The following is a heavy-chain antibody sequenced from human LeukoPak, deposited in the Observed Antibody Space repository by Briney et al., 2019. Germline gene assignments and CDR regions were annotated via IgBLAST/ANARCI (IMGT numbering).Heavy chain of an antibody. CDR3: ARTSGYCISTSCYNWFDP. CDR1: GFTFSSYE. D-gene: IGHD2-2*03. CDR2: ISSSGNTI. V-gene: IGHV3-48*03. Sequence: PGGSLRLSCAASGFTFSSYEMNWVRQAPGEGLEWVSYISSSGNTIYYADSVKGRFTISRDSAKNSLYLQMNSLRAEDTAVYYCARTSGYCISTSCYNWFDPWGQGTLVTVSS. J-gene: IGHJ5*02.